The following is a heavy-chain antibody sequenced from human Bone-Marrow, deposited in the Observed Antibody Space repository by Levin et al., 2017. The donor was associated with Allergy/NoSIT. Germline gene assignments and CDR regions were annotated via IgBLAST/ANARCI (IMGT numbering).Heavy chain of an antibody. CDR1: SVSIRPYY. CDR3: TGGGAARPGY. J-gene: IGHJ4*02. D-gene: IGHD6-6*01. Sequence: TSQTLSLPCTFSSVSIRPYYWNWIRQPPGKGLEWIGYVSNSGNTNYRPSLKGRVTMSVDTSRKQISLKLTSMTPADTAVYYCTGGGAARPGYWGQGILVTVSS. V-gene: IGHV4-59*01. CDR2: VSNSGNT.